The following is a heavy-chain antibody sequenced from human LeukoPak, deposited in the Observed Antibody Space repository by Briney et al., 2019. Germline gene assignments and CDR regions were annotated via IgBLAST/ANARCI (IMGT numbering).Heavy chain of an antibody. J-gene: IGHJ4*02. Sequence: ASVKVSCKVSGYTLTELSMHWVRQAPGKGPEWMGGFDPEDGETIYAQKFQGRVTMTEDTSTDTAYMELSSLRSEDTAVYYCATRISGSYLSAFDYWGQGTLVTVSS. V-gene: IGHV1-24*01. D-gene: IGHD3-10*01. CDR2: FDPEDGET. CDR3: ATRISGSYLSAFDY. CDR1: GYTLTELS.